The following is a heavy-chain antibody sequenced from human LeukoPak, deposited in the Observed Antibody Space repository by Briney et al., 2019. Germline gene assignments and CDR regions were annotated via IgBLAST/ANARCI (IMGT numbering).Heavy chain of an antibody. V-gene: IGHV4-61*01. Sequence: PSETLSLTCTVSGGSVSSGSYYWSWIRQPPGKGLEWIGYIYYSGSTNYNPSLKSRVTVSLDTSENQFSLKMNAVTAADTAVYYCARDDAADGGGLDSWGQGTLVTVSS. CDR1: GGSVSSGSYY. CDR3: ARDDAADGGGLDS. CDR2: IYYSGST. J-gene: IGHJ4*02. D-gene: IGHD2-15*01.